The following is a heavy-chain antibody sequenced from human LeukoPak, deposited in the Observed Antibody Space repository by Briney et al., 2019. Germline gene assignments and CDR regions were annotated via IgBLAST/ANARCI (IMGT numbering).Heavy chain of an antibody. CDR3: AKNGDRGAYCSGGTCYPYYYYNMDV. CDR2: ISYDGSNK. V-gene: IGHV3-30*18. D-gene: IGHD2-15*01. J-gene: IGHJ6*03. Sequence: GGSLRLSCAASGFTFSSYEMNWVRQAPGKGLEWVAVISYDGSNKYYADSVKGRFTISRDNSKNTLYLQMNSLRAEDTAIYSCAKNGDRGAYCSGGTCYPYYYYNMDVWGKGTTVTISS. CDR1: GFTFSSYE.